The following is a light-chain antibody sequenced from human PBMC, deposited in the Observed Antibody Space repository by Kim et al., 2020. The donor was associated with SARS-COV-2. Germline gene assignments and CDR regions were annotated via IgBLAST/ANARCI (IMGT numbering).Light chain of an antibody. CDR3: QQRSNWPPT. CDR1: PSVSSC. V-gene: IGKV3-11*01. J-gene: IGKJ1*01. CDR2: DAS. Sequence: EIVLTQSPATLSLSPGERATLSCRASPSVSSCLAWYQQKPGQAPRLLIYDASNRATGIPARFSGSGSGTDFTLTISSLEPDDFAVYYCQQRSNWPPTFGQGTKVDIK.